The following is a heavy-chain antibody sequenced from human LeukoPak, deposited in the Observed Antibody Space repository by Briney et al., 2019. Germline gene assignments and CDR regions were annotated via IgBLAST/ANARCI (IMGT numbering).Heavy chain of an antibody. J-gene: IGHJ4*02. Sequence: GESLRLSCTASGFTFSDCDMNWFRQAPGKGLQWVSSISYMGDHRYYADSAKGRFTISRDNAKNSLNLQMDNLRADDTAVYYCGKAFPPLRVAAAGDYWGQGTLVTVSS. D-gene: IGHD6-25*01. V-gene: IGHV3-21*03. CDR2: ISYMGDHR. CDR3: GKAFPPLRVAAAGDY. CDR1: GFTFSDCD.